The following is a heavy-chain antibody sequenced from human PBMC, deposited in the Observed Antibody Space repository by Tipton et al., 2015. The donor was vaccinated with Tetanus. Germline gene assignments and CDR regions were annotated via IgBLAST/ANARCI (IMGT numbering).Heavy chain of an antibody. V-gene: IGHV4-34*01. D-gene: IGHD6-19*01. CDR3: AGPIKQWLVPLDL. Sequence: TLSLTCAVYGASLSGPFWRWVRQPPGKGLEWIGEVTPRGSTSYNPSLKSRVSISGDTSKNFFFLNLTSVPAADTASYYCAGPIKQWLVPLDLWGQGILVTVSS. CDR2: VTPRGST. CDR1: GASLSGPF. J-gene: IGHJ5*02.